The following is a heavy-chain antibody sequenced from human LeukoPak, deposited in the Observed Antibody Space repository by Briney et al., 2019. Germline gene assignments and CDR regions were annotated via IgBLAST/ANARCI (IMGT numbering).Heavy chain of an antibody. CDR2: ISAYNGNT. V-gene: IGHV1-18*01. Sequence: ASVKVSCKASGYTFTSYGISWVRQAPGQGLEWMGWISAYNGNTNYAQKLQGRVTMTTDTSTSTAYMELRSLRSDDTAVYYCARDESPYYYDNSLRGGWWGQGTLVSVSS. D-gene: IGHD3-22*01. CDR3: ARDESPYYYDNSLRGGW. CDR1: GYTFTSYG. J-gene: IGHJ4*02.